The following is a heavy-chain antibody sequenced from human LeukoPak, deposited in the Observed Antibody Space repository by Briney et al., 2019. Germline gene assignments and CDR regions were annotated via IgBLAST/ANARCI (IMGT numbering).Heavy chain of an antibody. CDR1: GFTFSNAW. CDR2: IKSKTDGGTT. D-gene: IGHD3-10*01. CDR3: TTEFLWFGEVYFDY. J-gene: IGHJ4*02. V-gene: IGHV3-15*01. Sequence: GGSLRLACAASGFTFSNAWMSWVRQAPGKGLEWVGRIKSKTDGGTTDYAAPVKGRFTSSRHDSKNTLYLQMNSLQTEATAVYYCTTEFLWFGEVYFDYWGQGTLVTVSS.